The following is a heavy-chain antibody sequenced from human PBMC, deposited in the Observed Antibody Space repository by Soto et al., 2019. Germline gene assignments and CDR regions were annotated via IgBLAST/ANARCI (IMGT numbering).Heavy chain of an antibody. D-gene: IGHD6-13*01. Sequence: PGGSLRLSCAASGFTFSSYAMHWVRQAPGKGLEWVAVISYDGSNKYYADSVKGRFTISRDNPKNTLYLQMNSLRAEDTAVYYCARGGGAAAGKYYYYGMDVWGQGTTVTVSS. CDR2: ISYDGSNK. V-gene: IGHV3-30-3*01. CDR3: ARGGGAAAGKYYYYGMDV. CDR1: GFTFSSYA. J-gene: IGHJ6*02.